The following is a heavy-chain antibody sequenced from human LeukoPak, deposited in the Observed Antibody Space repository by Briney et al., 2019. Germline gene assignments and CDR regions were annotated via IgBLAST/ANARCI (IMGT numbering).Heavy chain of an antibody. CDR1: GGSFSGYY. Sequence: ETLSLTCAVYGGSFSGYYWSWVREAPGKGLEWVSGISDSGGTTYYVDSVKGRFTISRDNSKNTLYLQINSLRAEDMALYYCAKSSDGSTSFDQWGQGTLVTVSS. D-gene: IGHD2-2*01. CDR2: ISDSGGTT. J-gene: IGHJ4*02. CDR3: AKSSDGSTSFDQ. V-gene: IGHV3-23*01.